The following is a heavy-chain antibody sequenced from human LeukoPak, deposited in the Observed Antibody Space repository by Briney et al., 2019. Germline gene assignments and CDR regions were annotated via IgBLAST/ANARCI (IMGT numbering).Heavy chain of an antibody. CDR3: AKDRNYYDGRSDAFDI. V-gene: IGHV3-23*01. CDR2: ISGSGGST. J-gene: IGHJ3*02. CDR1: GFTFSSYA. D-gene: IGHD3-22*01. Sequence: GGSLRLSCAASGFTFSSYAMSWARQAPGKGLEWVSAISGSGGSTYYADSVKGRFTISRDNSKNTLYLQMNSLRAEDTAVYYCAKDRNYYDGRSDAFDIWGQGTMVTVSS.